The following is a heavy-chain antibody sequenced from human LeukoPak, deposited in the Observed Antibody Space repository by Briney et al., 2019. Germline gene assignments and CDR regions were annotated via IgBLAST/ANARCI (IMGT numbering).Heavy chain of an antibody. J-gene: IGHJ3*02. V-gene: IGHV4-4*08. CDR3: ARRNDFDI. CDR1: GGSITSYH. Sequence: PSETLSLICTVSGGSITSYHWIWIRQPPGKGLEWIGYIYSSETTDYKPSLKSRVTISADTSKNQSSLKLTSVTAADTAIYYCARRNDFDIWGQGTMVTVSS. CDR2: IYSSETT.